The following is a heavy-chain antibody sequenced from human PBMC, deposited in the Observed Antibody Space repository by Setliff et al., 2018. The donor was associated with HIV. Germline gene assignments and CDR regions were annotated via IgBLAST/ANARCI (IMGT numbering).Heavy chain of an antibody. D-gene: IGHD3-3*01. V-gene: IGHV4-38-2*01. CDR2: LYHSGST. CDR1: GYSIRSGYY. CDR3: ARHNAPHDNFWSGPLFDP. Sequence: LSLTCAVSGYSIRSGYYWGWIRQPPGKGLEWIGSLYHSGSTYYNPSLKSRVTISVDTSKNQFSLKLSSVTAADTAVYYCARHNAPHDNFWSGPLFDPWGQGTLVTVSS. J-gene: IGHJ5*02.